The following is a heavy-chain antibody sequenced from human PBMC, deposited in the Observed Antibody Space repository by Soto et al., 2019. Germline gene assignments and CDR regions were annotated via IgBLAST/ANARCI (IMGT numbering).Heavy chain of an antibody. CDR1: GYRFTEYH. CDR3: ARGHSTDCSNGVCSFFYNHEMDV. D-gene: IGHD2-8*01. Sequence: ASVKGSCKACGYRFTEYHIHWLRQAPGQGLEWLGRINPKSGGTSTAQKFQGWVTMTRDRSISTVYMELTRLRSDDTAVYFCARGHSTDCSNGVCSFFYNHEMDVWGQGTPVTVS. V-gene: IGHV1-2*04. CDR2: INPKSGGT. J-gene: IGHJ6*02.